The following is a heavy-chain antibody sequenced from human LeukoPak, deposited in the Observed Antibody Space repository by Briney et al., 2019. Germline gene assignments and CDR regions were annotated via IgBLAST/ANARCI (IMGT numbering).Heavy chain of an antibody. J-gene: IGHJ4*02. Sequence: PSETLCLTCTVSGGSISSSTYYWSWLRQRPGKGLEWVVYIYYSGSTYYNPSLKSRVTISVDTSKNQFSLKLSSVTAADTAVYYWARERGPSGYGDPERYFDYWGRGTLVTVSS. CDR3: ARERGPSGYGDPERYFDY. CDR1: GGSISSSTYY. CDR2: IYYSGST. D-gene: IGHD4-17*01. V-gene: IGHV4-31*03.